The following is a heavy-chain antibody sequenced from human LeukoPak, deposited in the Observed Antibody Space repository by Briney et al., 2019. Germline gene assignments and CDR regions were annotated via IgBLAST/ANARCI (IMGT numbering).Heavy chain of an antibody. Sequence: KPSETLSLTCTVSGGSVSSGSYYWSWIRQPPGKGLEWIGYIYYSGSTNYNPSLKSRVTISVDTSKNQFSLKLSSVTAADTAVYYCARDDYNNYYYGMDVWGQGTTVTVSS. V-gene: IGHV4-61*01. CDR1: GGSVSSGSYY. CDR3: ARDDYNNYYYGMDV. J-gene: IGHJ6*02. CDR2: IYYSGST. D-gene: IGHD4-11*01.